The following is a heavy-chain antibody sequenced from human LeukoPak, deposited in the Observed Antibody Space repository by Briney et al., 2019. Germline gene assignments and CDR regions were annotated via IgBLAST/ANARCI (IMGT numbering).Heavy chain of an antibody. V-gene: IGHV3-23*01. CDR2: LSGNCDDT. D-gene: IGHD1-26*01. J-gene: IGHJ4*02. Sequence: GGSLRLSCAASGFTFNDYAMSWIRQAPGQGLELVSTLSGNCDDTFYADSVKGRFTISRDNSKNTLYLQMNSLRAEDAAVYYCGGQRSRSNWDCWGRGTLVTVSS. CDR1: GFTFNDYA. CDR3: GGQRSRSNWDC.